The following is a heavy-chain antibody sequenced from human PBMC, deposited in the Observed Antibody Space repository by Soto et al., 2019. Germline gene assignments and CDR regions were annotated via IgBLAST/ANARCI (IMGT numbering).Heavy chain of an antibody. CDR2: ISAYNGNT. V-gene: IGHV1-18*01. Sequence: QVQLVQSGAAVKKPGASVKVSCKASGYTFTSYGISWVRQAPGQGLEWMGWISAYNGNTRYAQKLQGRVTMTTETSTRTAYMERRSLRSDDTAVYYCARVYYGDYPDYWGQGPLVTVSS. CDR3: ARVYYGDYPDY. J-gene: IGHJ4*02. CDR1: GYTFTSYG. D-gene: IGHD4-17*01.